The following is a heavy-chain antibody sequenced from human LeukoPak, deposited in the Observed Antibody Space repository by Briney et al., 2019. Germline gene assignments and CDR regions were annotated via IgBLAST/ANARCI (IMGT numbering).Heavy chain of an antibody. V-gene: IGHV4-34*01. CDR3: ARGREQQLFYYYYYMDV. CDR1: GRSFSGYY. J-gene: IGHJ6*03. D-gene: IGHD1/OR15-1a*01. CDR2: INHSGST. Sequence: PSETLSLTCAVYGRSFSGYYWSWSRQPPGKGLEWIGEINHSGSTNYNPSLKSRVTISLDTSKNQFSLNLSSVTAADTAAYYCARGREQQLFYYYYYMDVWGKGTTVTVSS.